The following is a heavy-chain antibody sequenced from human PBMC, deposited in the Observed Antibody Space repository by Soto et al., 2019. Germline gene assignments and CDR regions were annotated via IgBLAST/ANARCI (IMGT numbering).Heavy chain of an antibody. CDR2: IWYDGSHE. V-gene: IGHV3-33*01. CDR3: ARDRYSYDSRAYQGVDWYFDL. D-gene: IGHD3-22*01. Sequence: GGSLRLSCAASGFTFNNYGMHWVRQAPGKGLEWVAVIWYDGSHESYADSVKGRFTISRDNSKNTLYLQMNSLRAEDTAVYYCARDRYSYDSRAYQGVDWYFDLWGRGTLVTVSS. J-gene: IGHJ2*01. CDR1: GFTFNNYG.